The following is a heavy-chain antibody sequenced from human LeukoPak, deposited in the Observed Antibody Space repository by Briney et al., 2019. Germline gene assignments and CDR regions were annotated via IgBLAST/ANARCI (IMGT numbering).Heavy chain of an antibody. J-gene: IGHJ6*03. CDR1: GYTFTGYY. V-gene: IGHV1-2*02. D-gene: IGHD4-11*01. CDR3: ATGSLIGLPDYYYYMDV. CDR2: INPNSGGT. Sequence: GASVKVSCKASGYTFTGYYMHWVRQAPGQGLEWMGWINPNSGGTNYAQKFQGRVTMTEDTSTDTAYMELSSLRSEDTAVYYCATGSLIGLPDYYYYMDVWGKGTTVTVSS.